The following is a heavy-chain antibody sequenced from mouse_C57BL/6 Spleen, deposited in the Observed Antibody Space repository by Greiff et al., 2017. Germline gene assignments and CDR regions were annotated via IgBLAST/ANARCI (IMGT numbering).Heavy chain of an antibody. CDR2: IYPGDGDT. CDR3: ARKEAAQATGFAY. D-gene: IGHD3-2*02. J-gene: IGHJ3*01. CDR1: GYAFSSYW. V-gene: IGHV1-80*01. Sequence: ESGAELVKPGASVKISCKASGYAFSSYWMNWVKQRPGKGLEWIGQIYPGDGDTNYNGKFKGKATLTADKSSSTAYMQLSSLTSEDSAVYCCARKEAAQATGFAYWGQGTLVTVSA.